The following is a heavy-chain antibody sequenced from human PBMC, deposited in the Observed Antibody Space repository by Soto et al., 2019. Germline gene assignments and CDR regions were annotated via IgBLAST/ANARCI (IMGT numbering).Heavy chain of an antibody. Sequence: SETLSLTCTVSGGSVSSGSYYWSWIRQPPGKGLEWIGYIYYSGSTNYNPSLKSRVTISVDTSKNQFSLKLSSVTAADTAVYYCARGYCSGGSCYPTYYWGKGTLVTVSS. CDR1: GGSVSSGSYY. V-gene: IGHV4-61*01. J-gene: IGHJ4*02. CDR2: IYYSGST. D-gene: IGHD2-15*01. CDR3: ARGYCSGGSCYPTYY.